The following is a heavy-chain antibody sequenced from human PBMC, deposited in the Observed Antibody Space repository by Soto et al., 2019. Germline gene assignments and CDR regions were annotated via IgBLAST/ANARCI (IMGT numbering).Heavy chain of an antibody. CDR1: GGSISSSSYY. D-gene: IGHD6-13*01. V-gene: IGHV4-39*01. J-gene: IGHJ4*02. CDR3: ARVSSSWSPVADRASNDY. CDR2: IYYSGST. Sequence: QLQLQESGPGLVKPSETLSLTCTVSGGSISSSSYYWGWIRQPPGKGLEGIGSIYYSGSTYYNPSLKRRVTISVDTSKNQFSLKLSSVTAADTAVYYCARVSSSWSPVADRASNDYWGQGTLVTVSS.